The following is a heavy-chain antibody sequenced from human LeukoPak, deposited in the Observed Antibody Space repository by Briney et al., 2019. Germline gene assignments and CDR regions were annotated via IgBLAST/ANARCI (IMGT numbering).Heavy chain of an antibody. J-gene: IGHJ4*02. CDR1: GFTFSSYD. V-gene: IGHV3-48*01. D-gene: IGHD1-1*01. CDR3: ARGSNWNVPYGFDY. CDR2: ISSSSSTI. Sequence: PGGSLRLFCEASGFTFSSYDMSWVRQAPGKGLEWVSYISSSSSTIYYADSVKGRFTISRDNAKNSLYLQMNSLRAEDTAVYYCARGSNWNVPYGFDYWGQGTLVTVSS.